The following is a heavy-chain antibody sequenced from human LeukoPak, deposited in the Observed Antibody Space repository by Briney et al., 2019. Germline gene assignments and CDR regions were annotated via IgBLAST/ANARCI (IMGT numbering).Heavy chain of an antibody. D-gene: IGHD3-10*01. J-gene: IGHJ4*02. Sequence: GASVKVSCKASGYTFTGYYMHWVRQAPGQGLEWMGWINPNSGGTNYAQKFQGRVTMTRDTSISTAYMELSRRRSDDTAVYYCARDRITMVRGVPLYWGQGTLVTVSS. CDR2: INPNSGGT. V-gene: IGHV1-2*02. CDR1: GYTFTGYY. CDR3: ARDRITMVRGVPLY.